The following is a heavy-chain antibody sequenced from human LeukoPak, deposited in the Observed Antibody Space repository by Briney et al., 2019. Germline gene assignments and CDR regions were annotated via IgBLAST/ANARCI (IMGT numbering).Heavy chain of an antibody. V-gene: IGHV4-4*02. D-gene: IGHD1-20*01. CDR2: IYHSGST. J-gene: IGHJ5*02. CDR1: GGSISSSNW. Sequence: SGTLSLTCAVSGGSISSSNWWSWVRQPPGKGLEWIGEIYHSGSTNYNPSLKSRVTISVDKSKNQFSLKLSSVTAADTAVYYCARSVSPITGNPVNWFDPWGQGTLVTVSS. CDR3: ARSVSPITGNPVNWFDP.